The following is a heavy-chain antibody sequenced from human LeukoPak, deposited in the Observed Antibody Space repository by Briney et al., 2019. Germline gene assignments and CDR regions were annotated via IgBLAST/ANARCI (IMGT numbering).Heavy chain of an antibody. J-gene: IGHJ4*02. D-gene: IGHD3-22*01. V-gene: IGHV3-48*04. CDR2: IRYTGET. Sequence: GGSLRLSCAASGFIFSQYSMNWVRQAPGKGLEWVSHIRYTGETFYADSVKGRFTISKDNAKKSLYLQMNSLGVGDTALYYCAKASRTGYYRPFDYWGQGTLVTVPS. CDR3: AKASRTGYYRPFDY. CDR1: GFIFSQYS.